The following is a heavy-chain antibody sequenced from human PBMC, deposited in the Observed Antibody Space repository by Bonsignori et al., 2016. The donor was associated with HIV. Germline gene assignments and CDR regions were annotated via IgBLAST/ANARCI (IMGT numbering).Heavy chain of an antibody. D-gene: IGHD6-13*01. CDR3: ARDNSSSWSPPFDY. Sequence: WIRQPPGKGLEWVSYISSSSSTIYYADSVKGRFTISRDNAKNSLYLQMNSLRDEDTAVYYCARDNSSSWSPPFDYWGQGTLVTVSS. CDR2: ISSSSSTI. V-gene: IGHV3-48*02. J-gene: IGHJ4*02.